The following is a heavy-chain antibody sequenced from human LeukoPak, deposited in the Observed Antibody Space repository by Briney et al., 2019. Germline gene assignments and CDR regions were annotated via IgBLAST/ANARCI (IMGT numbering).Heavy chain of an antibody. CDR3: AREVRRDGYNGYYYYYYYMDV. D-gene: IGHD5-24*01. CDR2: INPSGGST. V-gene: IGHV1-46*01. CDR1: GYTFTSYY. J-gene: IGHJ6*03. Sequence: ASVKVSCKASGYTFTSYYMHWVRQARGQRLEWMGIINPSGGSTSYAQKFQGRVTMTRDMSTSTVYMELSSLRSEDTAVYYCAREVRRDGYNGYYYYYYYMDVWGKGTTVTVSS.